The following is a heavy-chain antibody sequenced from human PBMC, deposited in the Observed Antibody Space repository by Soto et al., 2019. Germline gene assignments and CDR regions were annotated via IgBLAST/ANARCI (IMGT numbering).Heavy chain of an antibody. V-gene: IGHV1-46*01. Sequence: QVQLVQSGAEVKKPGASVRVSCKASGYTFTSYCLHWVRQAPGQGLEGMGIINPGQGLAWMGIINPRGAGPGYAQKFKDRVTRTIDTSTSTVYMELSSLRSEDTAMYYCARSPPWGSALGGWFDPWGQGTLVTVSS. CDR3: ARSPPWGSALGGWFDP. J-gene: IGHJ5*02. D-gene: IGHD3-16*01. CDR2: INPRGAGP. CDR1: GYTFTSYC.